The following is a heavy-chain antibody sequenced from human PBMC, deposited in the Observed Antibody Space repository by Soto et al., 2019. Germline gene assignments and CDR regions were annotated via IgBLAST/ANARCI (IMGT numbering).Heavy chain of an antibody. Sequence: GESLKISCKGSGYSFTSYWIGWVRQMPGKGLEWMGIIYPGDSDTRYSPSFQGQVTISADKSISTAYLQWRSLKASDTAMYYCARDFRSPRGWFDPWGKGTLVTVSS. D-gene: IGHD2-15*01. V-gene: IGHV5-51*01. CDR2: IYPGDSDT. J-gene: IGHJ5*02. CDR3: ARDFRSPRGWFDP. CDR1: GYSFTSYW.